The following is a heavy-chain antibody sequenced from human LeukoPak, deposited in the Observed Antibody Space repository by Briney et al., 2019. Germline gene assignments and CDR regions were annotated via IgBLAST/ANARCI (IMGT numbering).Heavy chain of an antibody. J-gene: IGHJ4*02. Sequence: APVKVSCKASGYTFTSYDINWVRQATGQGLEWMGWMNPNSGNTGYAQKFQGRVTMTRNTSISTAYMELSSLRSEDTAVYYCARGREVTQGLADYWGQGTLVTVSS. D-gene: IGHD2-21*02. V-gene: IGHV1-8*01. CDR1: GYTFTSYD. CDR3: ARGREVTQGLADY. CDR2: MNPNSGNT.